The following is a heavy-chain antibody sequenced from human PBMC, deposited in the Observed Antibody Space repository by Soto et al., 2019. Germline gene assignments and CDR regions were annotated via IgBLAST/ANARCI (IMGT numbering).Heavy chain of an antibody. CDR2: IYYSGST. D-gene: IGHD6-6*01. CDR3: AKRGSSSYYNWFDP. J-gene: IGHJ5*02. CDR1: GGSISSGDYY. Sequence: PSETLSLTCTVSGGSISSGDYYWSWIRQPPGKGLEWIGYIYYSGSTYYNPSLKSRVSISVDTSKNQFSLKLSSVTAADTAVYYCAKRGSSSYYNWFDPGAREPWSPSPQ. V-gene: IGHV4-30-4*01.